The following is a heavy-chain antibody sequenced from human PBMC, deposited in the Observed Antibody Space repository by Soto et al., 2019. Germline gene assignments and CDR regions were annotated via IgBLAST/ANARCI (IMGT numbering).Heavy chain of an antibody. V-gene: IGHV3-74*01. CDR2: INSDGCTI. D-gene: IGHD3-10*01. Sequence: PGGSLRLSCAASGFNFGPFWMHWVRQAPGKCLVWVSHINSDGCTIVYADSVNGRFIISRYNAKNTLYLEMNSLIVDVTAVYYCARDRGYPDSFDIWGQGTMVTVSS. CDR3: ARDRGYPDSFDI. CDR1: GFNFGPFW. J-gene: IGHJ3*02.